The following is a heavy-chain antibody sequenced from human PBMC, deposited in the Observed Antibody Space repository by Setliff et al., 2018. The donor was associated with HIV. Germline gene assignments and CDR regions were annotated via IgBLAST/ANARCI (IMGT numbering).Heavy chain of an antibody. CDR3: GTAMYYYYGLDV. D-gene: IGHD2-2*01. Sequence: SETLSLPCSVSGGSLSSGSHYCTWLRQAAGKGLEWIGHFYTSGTTNYNPSLESRVTISVDTSKNQFSLKLSSVTAADAAVYYCGTAMYYYYGLDVWGQGIRVTVSS. V-gene: IGHV4-61*09. CDR1: GGSLSSGSHY. CDR2: FYTSGTT. J-gene: IGHJ6*02.